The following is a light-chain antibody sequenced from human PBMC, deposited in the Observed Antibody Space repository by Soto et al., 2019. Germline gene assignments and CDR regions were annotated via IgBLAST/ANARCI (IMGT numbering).Light chain of an antibody. CDR3: QHYGSSSWT. V-gene: IGKV3-20*01. J-gene: IGKJ1*01. CDR2: DES. Sequence: EILMTQSPATLSVSRGERATLSFRANQAISSNLAWYQQKPGQAPRLLIYDESNTATGIPIRFSGSGSGTDFTLSISRLEPEDFAVYYCQHYGSSSWTFGQGTKVDIK. CDR1: QAISSN.